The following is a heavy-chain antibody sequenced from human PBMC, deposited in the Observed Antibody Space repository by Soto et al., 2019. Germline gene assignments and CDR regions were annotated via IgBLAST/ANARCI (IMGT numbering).Heavy chain of an antibody. V-gene: IGHV1-3*01. D-gene: IGHD3-9*01. Sequence: ASVKVSCKASGYTFPRYAMNWVRQAPGQRPEWMGWINPGNGNTKYSQRFQGRVTITRDTSASTAYMELSSLTSEDTAVYYCARRGALTSYYYGYYFDYWGQGILVTVSS. CDR1: GYTFPRYA. CDR2: INPGNGNT. CDR3: ARRGALTSYYYGYYFDY. J-gene: IGHJ4*02.